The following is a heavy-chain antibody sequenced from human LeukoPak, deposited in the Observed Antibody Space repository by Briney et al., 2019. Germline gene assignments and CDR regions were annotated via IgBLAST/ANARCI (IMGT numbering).Heavy chain of an antibody. D-gene: IGHD1-26*01. V-gene: IGHV3-30*18. Sequence: GGSLRLSCAASGFTFSSYGMHWVRQAPGKGLEWVAVISYDGSNKYYADSVKGRFTISRDNSKNTLYLQMNSLRAEDTAVYYCAKAATNYGIGSWGQGTLVTVSS. J-gene: IGHJ5*01. CDR1: GFTFSSYG. CDR3: AKAATNYGIGS. CDR2: ISYDGSNK.